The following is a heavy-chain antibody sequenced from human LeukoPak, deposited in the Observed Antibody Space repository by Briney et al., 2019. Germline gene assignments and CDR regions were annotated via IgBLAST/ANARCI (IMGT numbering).Heavy chain of an antibody. CDR3: AKDGSGTDYYDSSGYFDY. Sequence: GGSLRLSCAASGFTFSSYGMSWVRQAPGKGLEWVSAISGSGGSTYYADSVKGRFTISRDNSKNTLYLQMNSLRAEDTAVYYCAKDGSGTDYYDSSGYFDYWGQGTLVTVSS. J-gene: IGHJ4*02. CDR1: GFTFSSYG. CDR2: ISGSGGST. D-gene: IGHD3-22*01. V-gene: IGHV3-23*01.